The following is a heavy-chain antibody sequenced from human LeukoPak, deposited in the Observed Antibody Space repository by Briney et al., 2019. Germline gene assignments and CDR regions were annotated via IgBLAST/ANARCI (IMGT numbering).Heavy chain of an antibody. V-gene: IGHV4-38-2*02. CDR3: ARYYGSGSFDQ. CDR2: MYYSGTA. Sequence: PSETLSLTCTVSGYSISSGYYWGWIRQPPGKGPEWIGNMYYSGTAHYNPSLKSRVTISIDTSKNQFSLRLSSVTAADTAVYYCARYYGSGSFDQWGQGTLVTVSS. D-gene: IGHD3-10*01. CDR1: GYSISSGYY. J-gene: IGHJ4*02.